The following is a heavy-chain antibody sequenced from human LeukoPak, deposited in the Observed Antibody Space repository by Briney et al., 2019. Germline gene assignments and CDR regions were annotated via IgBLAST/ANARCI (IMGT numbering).Heavy chain of an antibody. CDR3: ARESAL. CDR1: GFAFSSYS. Sequence: GGSLRLSCAASGFAFSSYSLNWVRQAPGKGLEWVSYIDSRSGSIYYADSVKGRFTISRDNAKNSLFLQMNSLRDEDTAVYFCARESALWGQGTLVTVSS. V-gene: IGHV3-48*02. J-gene: IGHJ4*02. CDR2: IDSRSGSI.